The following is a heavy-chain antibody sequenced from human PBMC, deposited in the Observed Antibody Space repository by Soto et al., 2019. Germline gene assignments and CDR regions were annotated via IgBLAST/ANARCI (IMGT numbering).Heavy chain of an antibody. CDR3: ANGGRYCSSTSCYYPDY. Sequence: QVQLVESGGGVVQPGRSLSLSCAASGFTFSSHGMHWVRQAPGKGLEWVAVISYDGSNKYYADSVKGRFTISRDNSKNRLYLQMNSLRADDTAVYYCANGGRYCSSTSCYYPDYWGQGTLVTVSS. V-gene: IGHV3-30*18. J-gene: IGHJ4*02. CDR1: GFTFSSHG. D-gene: IGHD2-2*01. CDR2: ISYDGSNK.